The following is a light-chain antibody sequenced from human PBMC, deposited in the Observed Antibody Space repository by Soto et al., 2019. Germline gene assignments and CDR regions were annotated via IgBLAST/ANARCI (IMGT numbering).Light chain of an antibody. J-gene: IGKJ5*01. CDR2: AAS. Sequence: DIQMTQSPSSLSASVGDRVTITCRASQSISSYLNWYQQKPGKAPKLLIYAASSLQSGVPSRFSGSGSGTDFTLTISSLQPEDFATYYCQQSYSNPPITFGQGTRLEIK. CDR3: QQSYSNPPIT. CDR1: QSISSY. V-gene: IGKV1-39*01.